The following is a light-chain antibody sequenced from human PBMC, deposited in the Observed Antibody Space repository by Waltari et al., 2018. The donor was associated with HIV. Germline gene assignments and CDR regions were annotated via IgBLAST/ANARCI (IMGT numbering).Light chain of an antibody. CDR3: QQYNGQSYT. CDR1: QDIENW. V-gene: IGKV1-5*03. CDR2: QAS. Sequence: DIQVTQSPSILSASVGKRVTMTWRTSQDIENWLAWYQHKPGLAPKLLIYQASTLQRGVPSRFVGKGSGTQFTLVISAVQPDDFAIYYCQQYNGQSYTFGQGTRL. J-gene: IGKJ2*01.